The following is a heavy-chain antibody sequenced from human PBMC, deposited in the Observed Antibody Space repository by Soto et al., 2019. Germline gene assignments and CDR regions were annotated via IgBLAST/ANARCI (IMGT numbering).Heavy chain of an antibody. Sequence: GESLKISCKGSGYSFTSYWIGWVRQMPGKGLEWMGIIYPGDSDTRYSPSFQGQVTISADKSISTAYLQWSSLKASDTAMYYCARHNPSYYYDSSGYYYGYYYGMDVWGQGTTVTSP. J-gene: IGHJ6*02. CDR3: ARHNPSYYYDSSGYYYGYYYGMDV. V-gene: IGHV5-51*01. CDR1: GYSFTSYW. D-gene: IGHD3-22*01. CDR2: IYPGDSDT.